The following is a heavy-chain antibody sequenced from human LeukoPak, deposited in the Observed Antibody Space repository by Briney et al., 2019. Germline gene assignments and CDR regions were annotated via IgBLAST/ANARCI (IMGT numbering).Heavy chain of an antibody. D-gene: IGHD2-2*01. CDR3: ARAGQYQLLFVAFNI. Sequence: SSVNVSCKASGCIFTNYYMHWVRQAPGQGREGMGLINPSGGNTSYAQKLQRRVTMTRDTSTSKVYMELSSLRSEDTAVYYCARAGQYQLLFVAFNIWGQGTIVTVSS. V-gene: IGHV1-46*01. CDR2: INPSGGNT. J-gene: IGHJ3*02. CDR1: GCIFTNYY.